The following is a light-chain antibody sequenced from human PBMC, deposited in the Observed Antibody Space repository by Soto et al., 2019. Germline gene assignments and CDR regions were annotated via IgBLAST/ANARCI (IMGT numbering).Light chain of an antibody. V-gene: IGKV1-39*01. CDR3: QQSYSSVRT. CDR1: HTINIY. Sequence: DIQMTQSPSSLSASVGDRVTIACRSSHTINIYLNWYQQKPGQAPKLLIHTASTVHSGVPSRFSGSRSGTDFTLTINNLQPEDFATYYCQQSYSSVRTVGKGTKVEL. CDR2: TAS. J-gene: IGKJ1*01.